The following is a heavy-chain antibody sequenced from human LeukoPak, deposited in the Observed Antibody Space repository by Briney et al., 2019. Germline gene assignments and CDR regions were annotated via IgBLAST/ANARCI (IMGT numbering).Heavy chain of an antibody. CDR2: INHSGST. D-gene: IGHD3-10*01. CDR3: ARHPYYYGSGSFRRRAYNWFDP. CDR1: GGSFSGYY. V-gene: IGHV4-34*01. Sequence: PSETLSLTCAVYGGSFSGYYWSWIRQPPAKGLEWIGEINHSGSTNYNPSLKSRVTISVDTSKNQFSLKLSSVTAADTAVYYCARHPYYYGSGSFRRRAYNWFDPWGQGTLVTVSS. J-gene: IGHJ5*02.